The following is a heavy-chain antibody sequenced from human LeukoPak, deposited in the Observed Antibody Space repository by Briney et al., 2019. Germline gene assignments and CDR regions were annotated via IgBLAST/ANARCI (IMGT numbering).Heavy chain of an antibody. Sequence: GGSLGLSCAASGFTFSGSAMHWVRQASGKGLEWVGRIRSKANSYATAYAASVKGRFTISRDDSKNTAYLQMNSLKTEDTAVYYCTRAVRYDFWSGYYSDYYYYMDVWGKGTAVTVSS. V-gene: IGHV3-73*01. CDR3: TRAVRYDFWSGYYSDYYYYMDV. D-gene: IGHD3-3*01. CDR1: GFTFSGSA. J-gene: IGHJ6*03. CDR2: IRSKANSYAT.